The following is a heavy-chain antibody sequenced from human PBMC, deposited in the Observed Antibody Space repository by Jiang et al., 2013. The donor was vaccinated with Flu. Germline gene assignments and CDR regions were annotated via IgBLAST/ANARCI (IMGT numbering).Heavy chain of an antibody. CDR1: GGSISGYY. CDR3: AREDSKRRTFDY. V-gene: IGHV4-59*01. Sequence: GSGLVKPSETLSLTCSVSGGSISGYYWNWIRQSPGKGLEWIGYIFYSGSTNYNPSLNSRVTISVDTSKNQFSLNLRSPTAADTAVYYCAREDSKRRTFDYWGRGTLVTVFS. CDR2: IFYSGST. J-gene: IGHJ4*02. D-gene: IGHD3-22*01.